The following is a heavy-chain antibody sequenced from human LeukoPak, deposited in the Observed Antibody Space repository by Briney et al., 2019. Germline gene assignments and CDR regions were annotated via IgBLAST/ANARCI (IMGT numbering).Heavy chain of an antibody. Sequence: SETLSLTCAVYGGSFSGYYWSWIRQPPGKGLEWIGYIYYSGSTNYNPSLKSRVTISVDTSNNKFSLKLTSLTAADTAVYYCVRHLSAGRPAFDIWGQGTMVTVSS. CDR2: IYYSGST. J-gene: IGHJ3*02. CDR3: VRHLSAGRPAFDI. D-gene: IGHD2-15*01. V-gene: IGHV4-59*08. CDR1: GGSFSGYY.